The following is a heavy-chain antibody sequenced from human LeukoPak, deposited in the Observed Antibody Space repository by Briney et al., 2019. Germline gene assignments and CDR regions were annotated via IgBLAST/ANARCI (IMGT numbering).Heavy chain of an antibody. V-gene: IGHV4-4*02. CDR1: GGSISSSNW. D-gene: IGHD3-3*01. CDR3: ATPNPSWGTIFGVVIALNDAFDI. J-gene: IGHJ3*02. CDR2: IYHNGST. Sequence: PSRTLSLTCAVSGGSISSSNWWSWVRQPPGKGLEWIGEIYHNGSTNYNPSLKSRVTISVDTFKNQFSLKLSSVTAADTAVYYCATPNPSWGTIFGVVIALNDAFDIWGQGTMVTVSS.